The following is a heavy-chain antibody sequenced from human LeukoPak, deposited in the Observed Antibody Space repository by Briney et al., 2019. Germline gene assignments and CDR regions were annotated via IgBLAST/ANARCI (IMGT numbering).Heavy chain of an antibody. CDR2: ISGSGGST. CDR3: AKVETGYSSSWYFYYYGMDV. J-gene: IGHJ6*02. Sequence: PGGSLRLSCAASGFTFSCYAMSWVRQAPGKGLEWVSAISGSGGSTYYADSVKGRFTISRDNSKNTLYLQMNSLRAEDTAVYYCAKVETGYSSSWYFYYYGMDVWGQGTTVTVSS. CDR1: GFTFSCYA. D-gene: IGHD6-13*01. V-gene: IGHV3-23*01.